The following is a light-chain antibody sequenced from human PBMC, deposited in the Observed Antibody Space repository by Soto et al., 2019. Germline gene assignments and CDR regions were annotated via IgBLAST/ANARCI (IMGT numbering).Light chain of an antibody. V-gene: IGKV1-6*01. CDR2: AAS. CDR3: QQDYSYPYT. J-gene: IGKJ2*01. Sequence: AIQMTQSPSSLSTSVGDRVTITCRASQGIRNDLGWYQQKPGKAPKLLIYAASKLQSGVPSRFIGSGSGAEFTLTITSLQPEDFATYFCQQDYSYPYTFGQGTELEIK. CDR1: QGIRND.